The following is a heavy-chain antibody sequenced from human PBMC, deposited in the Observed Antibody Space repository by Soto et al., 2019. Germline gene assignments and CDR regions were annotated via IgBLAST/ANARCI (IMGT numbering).Heavy chain of an antibody. D-gene: IGHD3-10*01. V-gene: IGHV3-30*18. Sequence: GVSLRLSCAASGFIFSEYGMHWVLQAPGKGLEWVAVISYDESNKYYAESVKGRFIISRDKSENTLYLQMNSLRAEDTALYYCXKNLGSGKPYYYYAMDVWGQVTTVTVSS. CDR3: XKNLGSGKPYYYYAMDV. CDR2: ISYDESNK. CDR1: GFIFSEYG. J-gene: IGHJ6*01.